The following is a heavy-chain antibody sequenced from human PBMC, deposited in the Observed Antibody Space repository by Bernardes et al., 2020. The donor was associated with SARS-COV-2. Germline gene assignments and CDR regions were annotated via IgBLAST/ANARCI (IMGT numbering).Heavy chain of an antibody. Sequence: SETLSLTCTVSGGSISTYYWSWIRRPAGKGLEWIGLIYSSGSTNSHPSLKSRVTMSVDTSKSQFSLKLTSVTAADTAVYYCAREPPTPDMTASGPLYGMDVWGQGTTVTVS. J-gene: IGHJ6*02. D-gene: IGHD6-13*01. CDR2: IYSSGST. CDR3: AREPPTPDMTASGPLYGMDV. CDR1: GGSISTYY. V-gene: IGHV4-4*07.